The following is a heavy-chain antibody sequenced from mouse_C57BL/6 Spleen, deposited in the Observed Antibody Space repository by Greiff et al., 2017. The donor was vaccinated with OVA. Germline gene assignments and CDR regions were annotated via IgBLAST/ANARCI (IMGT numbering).Heavy chain of an antibody. J-gene: IGHJ4*01. Sequence: QVQLQQSGPELVKPGASVSISCTASGYAFSSSWMNWVKQRPGKGLEWIGRIYPGDGATNYNGKFKGKATLTADNSSSAAYMQLSSLTSEDSAVYYCARSGDAMDYWGQGTSVTVSS. CDR1: GYAFSSSW. CDR3: ARSGDAMDY. V-gene: IGHV1-82*01. D-gene: IGHD3-3*01. CDR2: IYPGDGAT.